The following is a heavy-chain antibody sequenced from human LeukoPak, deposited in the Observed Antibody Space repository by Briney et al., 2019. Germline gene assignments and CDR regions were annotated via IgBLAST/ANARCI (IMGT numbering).Heavy chain of an antibody. D-gene: IGHD3-10*01. Sequence: SETLSLTCTVSGGSISSYYWSWIRQPPGKGLEWIGYIYYSGSTNYNPSLKSRVTISVDTSKNQFSLKLSSVTAADTAVYYCAREGEAGIFDYWGQGTLVTVSS. V-gene: IGHV4-59*01. CDR1: GGSISSYY. CDR2: IYYSGST. CDR3: AREGEAGIFDY. J-gene: IGHJ4*02.